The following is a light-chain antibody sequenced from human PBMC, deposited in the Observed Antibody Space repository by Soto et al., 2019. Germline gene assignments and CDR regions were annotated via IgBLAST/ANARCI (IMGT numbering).Light chain of an antibody. J-gene: IGLJ3*02. CDR3: SSYTSRSTLV. Sequence: QSALTQPASVSGSPGQSITISCTGTSSDVGGYNYVSWYQQHPGKAPQLMIYEVSNRPSGVSNRFSGSKSGNTASLTISGFQAEDEADYYGSSYTSRSTLVFGGGTKLTVL. V-gene: IGLV2-14*01. CDR2: EVS. CDR1: SSDVGGYNY.